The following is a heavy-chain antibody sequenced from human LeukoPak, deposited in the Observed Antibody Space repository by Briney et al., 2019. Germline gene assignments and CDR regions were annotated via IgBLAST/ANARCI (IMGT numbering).Heavy chain of an antibody. CDR1: GGSISSYY. D-gene: IGHD3-22*01. CDR2: IYYSGST. J-gene: IGHJ4*02. Sequence: PSETLSLTCIVSGGSISSYYWSWIRQPPGKGLEWIGYIYYSGSTNYNPSLKSRVTISVDTSKNQFSLKLSSVTAADTAVYYCARGGYYDSSGSSSLDYWGQGTLVTVSS. V-gene: IGHV4-59*01. CDR3: ARGGYYDSSGSSSLDY.